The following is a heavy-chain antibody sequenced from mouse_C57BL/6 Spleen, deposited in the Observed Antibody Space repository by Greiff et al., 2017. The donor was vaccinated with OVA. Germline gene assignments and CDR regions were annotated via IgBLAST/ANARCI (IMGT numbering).Heavy chain of an antibody. V-gene: IGHV5-17*01. D-gene: IGHD1-1*02. CDR1: GFTFSDYG. Sequence: DVHLVESGGGLVKPGGSLKLSCAASGFTFSDYGMHWVRQAPEKGLEWVAYISSGSSTIYYADTVKGRFTISRDNAKNTLFLQMTSLRSEDTAMYYCARRNYSRGWYFDVWGTGTTVTVSS. J-gene: IGHJ1*03. CDR2: ISSGSSTI. CDR3: ARRNYSRGWYFDV.